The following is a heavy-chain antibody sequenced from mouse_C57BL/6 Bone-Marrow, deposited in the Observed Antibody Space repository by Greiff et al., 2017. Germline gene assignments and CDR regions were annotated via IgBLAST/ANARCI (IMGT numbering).Heavy chain of an antibody. CDR2: IDPENGDT. J-gene: IGHJ2*01. CDR1: GFNIKDDY. Sequence: VQLQQSGAELVRPGASVKLSCTASGFNIKDDYMHWVKQRPEQGLEWIGWIDPENGDTEYASKFQGKATIPADTSSNTAYLQRSSLTSEDTAVYYCAYYGSSYDWGQGTTLTVSS. CDR3: AYYGSSYD. D-gene: IGHD1-1*01. V-gene: IGHV14-4*01.